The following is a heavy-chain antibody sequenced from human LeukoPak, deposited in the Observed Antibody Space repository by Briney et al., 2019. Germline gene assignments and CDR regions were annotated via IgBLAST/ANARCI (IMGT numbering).Heavy chain of an antibody. D-gene: IGHD3-22*01. V-gene: IGHV3-53*01. CDR3: AREGEDYYDRSGYYFDY. CDR2: IYSGGST. CDR1: GFTVSSDY. Sequence: GGSLRLSCAASGFTVSSDYMSWGRQAPGKGLGWGSVIYSGGSTYYADSVKGRFTISRDNSKNTLYLQMNSLRAEDTAVYYCAREGEDYYDRSGYYFDYWGQGTLVTVSS. J-gene: IGHJ4*02.